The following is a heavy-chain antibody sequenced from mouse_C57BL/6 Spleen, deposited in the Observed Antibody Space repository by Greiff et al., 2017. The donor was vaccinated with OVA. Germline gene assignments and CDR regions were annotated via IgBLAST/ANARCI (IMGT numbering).Heavy chain of an antibody. V-gene: IGHV1-69*01. Sequence: QVQLQQPGAELVMPGASVKLSCKASGYTFTSYWMHWVKQRPGQGLEWIGEIDPSDSYTNYNQKFKGKSTLTVDKSSSTAYMQLSSLTSEDSAVYYCARFGYWYFDYWGQGTTLTVSS. D-gene: IGHD2-3*01. J-gene: IGHJ2*01. CDR3: ARFGYWYFDY. CDR2: IDPSDSYT. CDR1: GYTFTSYW.